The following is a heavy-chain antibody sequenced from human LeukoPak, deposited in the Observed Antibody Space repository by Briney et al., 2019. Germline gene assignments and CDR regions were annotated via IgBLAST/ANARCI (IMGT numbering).Heavy chain of an antibody. V-gene: IGHV4-59*07. CDR2: ISTDGDI. J-gene: IGHJ4*02. D-gene: IGHD5-12*01. Sequence: SDTLSLTCTVSAGSICNSYCSWARQPPGKGLEFIGYISTDGDINYNPSLKSRATMSINTSNNLLSLTLASVTTADTAVYFCVRGPGRGYGRASWGQGSLVTVSS. CDR1: AGSICNSY. CDR3: VRGPGRGYGRAS.